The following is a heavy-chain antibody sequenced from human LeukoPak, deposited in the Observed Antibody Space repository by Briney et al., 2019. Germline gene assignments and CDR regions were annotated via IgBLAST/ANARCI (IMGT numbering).Heavy chain of an antibody. CDR2: IKQDGSEK. V-gene: IGHV3-7*01. CDR3: ARVHLDSSGYYFVFDY. J-gene: IGHJ4*02. CDR1: EFTFSSYS. Sequence: GGSLRLSCAGSEFTFSSYSMHWVRQAPGKGLEWVANIKQDGSEKYYVDSVKGRFTISRDNAKNSLYLQMNSLRAEDTAVYYCARVHLDSSGYYFVFDYWGQGTLVTVSS. D-gene: IGHD3-22*01.